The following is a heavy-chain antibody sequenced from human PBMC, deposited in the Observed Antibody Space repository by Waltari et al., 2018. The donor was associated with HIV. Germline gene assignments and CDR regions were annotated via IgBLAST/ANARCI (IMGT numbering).Heavy chain of an antibody. CDR1: GYSITSHA. J-gene: IGHJ5*02. CDR2: NNTDTGHP. CDR3: ARTLVSSGLVRFDP. V-gene: IGHV7-4-1*02. Sequence: QVQLVQSGSELKKPGASVRVSCKASGYSITSHAINWVRQAPGQGLEWMGWNNTDTGHPTYAPGFTGRFVFSVDSTFRTAYLQISSLMVDDTAVYYCARTLVSSGLVRFDPWGQGTLVTVSS. D-gene: IGHD6-6*01.